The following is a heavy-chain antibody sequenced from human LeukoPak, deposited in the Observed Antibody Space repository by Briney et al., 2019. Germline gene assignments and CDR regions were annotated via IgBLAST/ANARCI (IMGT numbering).Heavy chain of an antibody. CDR1: GGSFSGYY. D-gene: IGHD2/OR15-2a*01. Sequence: SETLSLTCAVYGGSFSGYYWSWIRQPPGKGLEWIGEINHSGSTNYNPSLKSRVTISVDTSKNQFSLKLSSVTAADTAVYYCARSIGPASYFMGFWGQGTLVTVSS. J-gene: IGHJ4*02. CDR3: ARSIGPASYFMGF. CDR2: INHSGST. V-gene: IGHV4-34*01.